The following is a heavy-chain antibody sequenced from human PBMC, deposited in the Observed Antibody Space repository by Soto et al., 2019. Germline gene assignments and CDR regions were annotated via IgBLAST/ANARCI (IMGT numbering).Heavy chain of an antibody. Sequence: GGSLRLSCAASGFTFSSYGMHWVRQAPGKGLEWVAVISYDGSNKYYADSVKGRFTISRDNSKNTLYLQMNSLRAEDTAVYYCAKDRGVVVVAAGGDFDYWGQGTLVTVSS. D-gene: IGHD2-15*01. J-gene: IGHJ4*02. V-gene: IGHV3-30*18. CDR3: AKDRGVVVVAAGGDFDY. CDR2: ISYDGSNK. CDR1: GFTFSSYG.